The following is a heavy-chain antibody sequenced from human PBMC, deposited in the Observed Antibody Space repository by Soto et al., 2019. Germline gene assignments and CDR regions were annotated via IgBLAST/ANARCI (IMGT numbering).Heavy chain of an antibody. J-gene: IGHJ4*02. Sequence: PSETLSLTCAVYGGSFSGYYWSWIRQPPGKGLEWIGEINHSGSTNYNPSLKSRVTISVDTSKNQFSLKLSSVTAADTAVYYCSKSLWDTSGWKTDYWGQGTLVTVSS. V-gene: IGHV4-34*01. CDR1: GGSFSGYY. CDR2: INHSGST. CDR3: SKSLWDTSGWKTDY. D-gene: IGHD6-19*01.